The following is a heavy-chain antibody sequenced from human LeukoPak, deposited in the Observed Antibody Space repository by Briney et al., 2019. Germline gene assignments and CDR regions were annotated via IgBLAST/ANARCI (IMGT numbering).Heavy chain of an antibody. D-gene: IGHD3-22*01. V-gene: IGHV3-21*01. J-gene: IGHJ4*02. CDR2: ISSSLDYK. CDR3: ARGGSYYYDSSNYGFDY. CDR1: GFTFRSYS. Sequence: GGSLRLSCAASGFTFRSYSLNWVRQAPGKGLEWVSSISSSLDYKYYADSVKGRFTNSRDNAKNSLYLQMNSLRAEDTAVYYCARGGSYYYDSSNYGFDYWGQGTLVTVSS.